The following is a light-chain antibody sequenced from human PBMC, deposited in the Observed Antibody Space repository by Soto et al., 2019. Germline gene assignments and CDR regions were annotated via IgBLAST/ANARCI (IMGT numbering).Light chain of an antibody. CDR2: GAS. CDR3: QQSYSAPPLT. J-gene: IGKJ4*01. CDR1: QDIDIF. Sequence: DVQMTQSPSSLSASVGDRVTITCRASQDIDIFLNWYHQKPGRAPNLLVYGASTLQEGVPSRFTGSGSGTDFSLPIRGLQPEDFGTYYCQQSYSAPPLTFGAGTKVDIK. V-gene: IGKV1-39*01.